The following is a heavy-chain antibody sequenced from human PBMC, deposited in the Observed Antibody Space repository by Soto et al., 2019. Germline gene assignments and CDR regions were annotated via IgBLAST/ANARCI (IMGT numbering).Heavy chain of an antibody. D-gene: IGHD3-16*01. CDR1: GFTFSSYG. J-gene: IGHJ4*02. CDR3: ARQGDDLSPFAY. V-gene: IGHV3-33*01. Sequence: QVQLVESGGGVVQPGRSLRLSCAASGFTFSSYGMHWVRQAPGKGLEWVAVIWYDGSNKYYADSVKGRFTISRDNSKNTLYLQMNSLRAEDTAVYYCARQGDDLSPFAYWGQGTLVTVSS. CDR2: IWYDGSNK.